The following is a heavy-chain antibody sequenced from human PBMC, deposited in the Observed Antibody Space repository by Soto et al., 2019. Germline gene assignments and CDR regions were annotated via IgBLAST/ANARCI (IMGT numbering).Heavy chain of an antibody. J-gene: IGHJ6*02. CDR2: INPSSGRT. CDR3: AREDKSGFIVYGMDV. D-gene: IGHD1-26*01. V-gene: IGHV1-46*01. CDR1: GYTFTSYS. Sequence: ASVKVSCKASGYTFTSYSMHWVRQAPGQGLEWMGIINPSSGRTSYAQNFQGRVTMTSDTSTSIVYMEMSSLKSEDTAVYYCAREDKSGFIVYGMDVWGQGTTVTVSS.